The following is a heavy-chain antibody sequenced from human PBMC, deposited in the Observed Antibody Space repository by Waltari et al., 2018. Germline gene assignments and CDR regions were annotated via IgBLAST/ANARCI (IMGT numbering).Heavy chain of an antibody. V-gene: IGHV4-34*01. CDR3: ARGADGDYPG. Sequence: QVQLQQWGAGLLKPSETLSLTCAVYGGSFSGYYWSWIRQPPGKGLGWIGEINHRGRTNYNPSRKSRVTISVDTSKNQFSLKLSSVTAADTAVYYCARGADGDYPGWGQGTLVTVSS. CDR2: INHRGRT. CDR1: GGSFSGYY. J-gene: IGHJ4*02. D-gene: IGHD4-17*01.